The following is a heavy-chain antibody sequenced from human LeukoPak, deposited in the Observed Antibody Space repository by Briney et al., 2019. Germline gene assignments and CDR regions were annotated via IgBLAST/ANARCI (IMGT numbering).Heavy chain of an antibody. CDR2: ISSSSSYI. V-gene: IGHV3-21*01. CDR1: GFTFSSYS. Sequence: GGSLRLSCAASGFTFSSYSMNWVRQAPGKGLEWVSSISSSSSYIYYADSVKGRFTISRDNAKNSLYLQMNSLRAEDTAVYYRARVSDERWSSGWYVDYWGQGTLVTVSS. D-gene: IGHD6-19*01. J-gene: IGHJ4*02. CDR3: ARVSDERWSSGWYVDY.